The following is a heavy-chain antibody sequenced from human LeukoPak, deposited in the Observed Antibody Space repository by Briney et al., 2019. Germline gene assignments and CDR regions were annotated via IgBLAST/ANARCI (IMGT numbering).Heavy chain of an antibody. CDR3: ARGDDYGDIFFDY. D-gene: IGHD4-17*01. V-gene: IGHV4-34*01. CDR2: INHSGST. CDR1: GGSFSGYY. J-gene: IGHJ4*02. Sequence: PSQTLSLTCDVYGGSFSGYYWSWIRQPPGKGLEWIGEINHSGSTNYNPSLKSRVTISVDTSKNQFSLKLSSVTAADTAVYYCARGDDYGDIFFDYWGQGTLVTVSS.